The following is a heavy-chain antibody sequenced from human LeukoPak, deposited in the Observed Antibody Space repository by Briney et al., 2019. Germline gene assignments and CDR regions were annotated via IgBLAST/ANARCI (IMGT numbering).Heavy chain of an antibody. J-gene: IGHJ5*02. CDR1: GGSFSGYY. V-gene: IGHV4-34*01. D-gene: IGHD3-10*01. CDR3: ARVLPTMVRGNWFDP. Sequence: PSETLSLTCAVYGGSFSGYYWSWIRHPPGKGLEWIGEINHSGSTNYNPSLKSRVTISVDTSKNQFSLKLSSVTAADTAVYYCARVLPTMVRGNWFDPWGQGTLVTVSS. CDR2: INHSGST.